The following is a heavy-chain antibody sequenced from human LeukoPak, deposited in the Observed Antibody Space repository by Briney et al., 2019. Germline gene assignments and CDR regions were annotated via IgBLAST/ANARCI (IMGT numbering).Heavy chain of an antibody. J-gene: IGHJ4*02. CDR3: ATGAAYYYDSSGYYTEAYFDY. CDR1: GFTVSSNY. V-gene: IGHV3-53*01. CDR2: IYSGGST. D-gene: IGHD3-22*01. Sequence: GGSLRLSCAASGFTVSSNYMSWVRQAPGKGLEWVSVIYSGGSTYYADSVKGRFTISRHNSKNTLYLQMNSLRAEDTAVYYCATGAAYYYDSSGYYTEAYFDYWGQGTLVTVSS.